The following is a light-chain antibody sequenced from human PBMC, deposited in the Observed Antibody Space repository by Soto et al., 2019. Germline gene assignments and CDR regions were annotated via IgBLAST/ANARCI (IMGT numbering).Light chain of an antibody. Sequence: EIVLTQSPGTLSLSPLEIATLSFMASQSVSRDFLAWYQQKPGQAPRLLIVGPSSRATGIPDRFSGSGSGTDFTLTISRLEPEDFAVYYCQQYGNSPITFGQGTRLEIK. CDR1: QSVSRDF. CDR2: GPS. CDR3: QQYGNSPIT. V-gene: IGKV3-20*01. J-gene: IGKJ5*01.